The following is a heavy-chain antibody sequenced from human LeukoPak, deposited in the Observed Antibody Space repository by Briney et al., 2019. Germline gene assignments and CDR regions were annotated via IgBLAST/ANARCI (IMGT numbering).Heavy chain of an antibody. V-gene: IGHV3-73*01. CDR1: GFTFSGSA. J-gene: IGHJ4*02. CDR2: IRSKANSYAT. D-gene: IGHD3-22*01. CDR3: TRLSEYYYDSSGYLRDY. Sequence: QAGGSLKLSCAASGFTFSGSAMHWVRQASGKGLEWVGRIRSKANSYATAYAASVKGRFTISRDDSKNTAYLQMNSLKTEDTAVYYCTRLSEYYYDSSGYLRDYWGQGTLVTVSS.